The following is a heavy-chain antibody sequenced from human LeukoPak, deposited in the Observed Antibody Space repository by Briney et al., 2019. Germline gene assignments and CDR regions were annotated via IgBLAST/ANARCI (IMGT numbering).Heavy chain of an antibody. CDR1: GGTFSSYA. D-gene: IGHD6-19*01. Sequence: ASVKVSCKASGGTFSSYAISWVRQAPGQGLEWMGRIIPIFGIANYAQKFQGRVTITADKSMSTAYMELSSLRSEDTAVYYCARDRGSSSGWYDLPLNYYYYYGMDVWGQGTTVTVSS. CDR3: ARDRGSSSGWYDLPLNYYYYYGMDV. J-gene: IGHJ6*02. V-gene: IGHV1-69*04. CDR2: IIPIFGIA.